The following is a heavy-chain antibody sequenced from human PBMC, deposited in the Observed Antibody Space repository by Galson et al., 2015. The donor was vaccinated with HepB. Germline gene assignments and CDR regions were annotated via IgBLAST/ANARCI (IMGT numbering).Heavy chain of an antibody. CDR3: ARRGGSTWFPGSGYFDL. D-gene: IGHD2-2*01. Sequence: SLRLSCAASGFRFGNYWMHWVRQVPGKGLEWISRITTFGNEKKYADSVRGRFATSRDNAENILYLQMYSRGAEDAGLYYCARRGGSTWFPGSGYFDLWGRGSLVNVSS. V-gene: IGHV3-74*03. J-gene: IGHJ2*01. CDR1: GFRFGNYW. CDR2: ITTFGNEK.